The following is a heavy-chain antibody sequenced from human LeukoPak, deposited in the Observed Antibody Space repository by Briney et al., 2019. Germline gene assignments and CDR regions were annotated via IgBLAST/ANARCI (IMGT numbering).Heavy chain of an antibody. CDR3: ARGLQPIAVAGTRYYFDY. Sequence: PSETLSLTCAVYGGSFSGYYRSWIRQPPGKGLEWIGEINHSGSTNYNPSLKSRVTISVDTSKNQFSLKLSSVTAADTAVYYSARGLQPIAVAGTRYYFDYWGQGTLVTVSS. D-gene: IGHD6-19*01. V-gene: IGHV4-34*01. CDR2: INHSGST. CDR1: GGSFSGYY. J-gene: IGHJ4*02.